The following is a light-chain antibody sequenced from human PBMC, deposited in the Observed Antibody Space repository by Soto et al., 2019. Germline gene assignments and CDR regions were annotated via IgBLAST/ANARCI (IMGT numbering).Light chain of an antibody. V-gene: IGLV3-1*01. J-gene: IGLJ3*02. Sequence: SYELTQPPSVSMSPGQTASITCSGDKLGDKYACWYQQKPGQSPVLVIYQDSKRPSGIPERFSGSNSGNTATLTISGTQAIDEADYYCQAWDSSTAVFGGGTKLTVL. CDR1: KLGDKY. CDR3: QAWDSSTAV. CDR2: QDS.